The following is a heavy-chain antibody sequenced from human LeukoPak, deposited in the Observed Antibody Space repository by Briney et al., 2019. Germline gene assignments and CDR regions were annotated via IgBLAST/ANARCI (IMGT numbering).Heavy chain of an antibody. CDR3: ARGSMDCSSTSCFFYYYYYMDV. CDR1: GGSISSGGYY. CDR2: IYYSGST. D-gene: IGHD2-2*01. Sequence: PSETLSLTCTVSGGSISSGGYYWSWIRQHPGKGLEWIGYIYYSGSTYYNPSLKSRVTISVDTSKNQFSLKLSSVTAADTAVYYCARGSMDCSSTSCFFYYYYYMDVWGKGTTVTVSS. V-gene: IGHV4-31*03. J-gene: IGHJ6*03.